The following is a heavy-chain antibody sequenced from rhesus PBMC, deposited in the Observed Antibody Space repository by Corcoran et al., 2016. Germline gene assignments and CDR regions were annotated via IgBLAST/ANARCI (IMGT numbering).Heavy chain of an antibody. CDR1: GGSISGGYG. V-gene: IGHV4-76*01. CDR3: ARDSQSGSFDS. D-gene: IGHD6-25*01. Sequence: QVQLQESGPGVVKPSETLSLTCAVSGGSISGGYGWSWIRQPPGKGLEWIGYIYGSSGSTNYNPSLKNRVTISKAASKNQFSLKLSSVTAADTAVYYCARDSQSGSFDSWGQGVLVTVSS. J-gene: IGHJ4*01. CDR2: IYGSSGST.